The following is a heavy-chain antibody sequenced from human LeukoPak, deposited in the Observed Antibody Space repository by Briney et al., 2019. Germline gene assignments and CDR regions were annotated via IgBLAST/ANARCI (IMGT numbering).Heavy chain of an antibody. CDR1: GFTFSSYD. J-gene: IGHJ3*02. CDR2: IGTAGDT. D-gene: IGHD3/OR15-3a*01. Sequence: PGGSLRLSCAASGFTFSSYDMHWVRQATGKGLEWVSAIGTAGDTYYPGSVKGRFTISRENAKNSLYLQMNSLRAGDTAVYYCARGGLAASRGAFDIWGQGTMVTVSS. V-gene: IGHV3-13*01. CDR3: ARGGLAASRGAFDI.